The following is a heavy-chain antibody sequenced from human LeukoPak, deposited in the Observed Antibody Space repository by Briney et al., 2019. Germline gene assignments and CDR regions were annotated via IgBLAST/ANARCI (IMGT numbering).Heavy chain of an antibody. Sequence: PSETLSLTCSVSGVSTSDYYWNWIRQPAGKRLQWIGRLYPSGSTNSNPSLRSRLTMSLDTSKNRLSLELNSVTAADTAVSYCAGGATGTLRFDIWGQGILVTVSS. CDR2: LYPSGST. D-gene: IGHD3-16*01. J-gene: IGHJ3*02. CDR3: AGGATGTLRFDI. CDR1: GVSTSDYY. V-gene: IGHV4-4*07.